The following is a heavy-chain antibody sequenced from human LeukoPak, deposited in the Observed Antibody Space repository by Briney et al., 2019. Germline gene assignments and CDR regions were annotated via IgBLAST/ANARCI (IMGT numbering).Heavy chain of an antibody. D-gene: IGHD3-22*01. CDR2: ISGSGGRT. CDR1: GFTFSNYA. CDR3: AKVIASSFYYDSSGLPDY. Sequence: GGALRLSCSASGFTFSNYAMSWGRQAPGKGLEGVSAISGSGGRTYYANSVKGRFPISRDMYKNTMYLLMNSLRAEDTAVYYCAKVIASSFYYDSSGLPDYWGQGTLVTVSS. J-gene: IGHJ4*02. V-gene: IGHV3-23*01.